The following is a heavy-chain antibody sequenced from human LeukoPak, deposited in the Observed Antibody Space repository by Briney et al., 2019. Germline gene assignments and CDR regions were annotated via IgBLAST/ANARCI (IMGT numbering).Heavy chain of an antibody. CDR1: GGSISSYY. D-gene: IGHD3-3*01. V-gene: IGHV4-59*01. CDR3: ARVVGGDWFDP. J-gene: IGHJ5*02. Sequence: SETLSLTCTVSGGSISSYYWSWIRQPPGKGLEWIGYIYYSGSTNYNPSLKSRVTISVDTSKNQFSLKLSSVTAADTAVYYCARVVGGDWFDPWGQGTPVTVSS. CDR2: IYYSGST.